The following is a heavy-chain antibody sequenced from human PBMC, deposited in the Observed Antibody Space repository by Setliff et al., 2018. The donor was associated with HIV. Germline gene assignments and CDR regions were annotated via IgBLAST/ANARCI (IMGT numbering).Heavy chain of an antibody. J-gene: IGHJ3*02. V-gene: IGHV4-34*01. CDR3: ARDLRGDSVPATAAKSFDI. CDR2: INDSGST. CDR1: GGSFRGYY. Sequence: PSETLSLTCAVYGGSFRGYYWSWIRQPPGKGLEWIGEINDSGSTNNNPSLKSRVAMSVDTSKNQFSLKLSSVTAADTAVYYCARDLRGDSVPATAAKSFDIWGQGTLVTVSS. D-gene: IGHD2-21*02.